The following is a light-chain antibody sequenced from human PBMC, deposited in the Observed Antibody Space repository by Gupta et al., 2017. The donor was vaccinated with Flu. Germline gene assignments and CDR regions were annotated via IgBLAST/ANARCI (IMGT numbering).Light chain of an antibody. CDR2: RNN. J-gene: IGLJ3*02. CDR3: AAWDDSLSGRV. Sequence: QSVLTPPPSASVTPGQRVTIACSGSSSNIGSNYVYWYQQLPGTAPKLLIYRNNQRPSGVPDRFSGSKSGTSASLAISGLRSEDEADYYCAAWDDSLSGRVFGGGTKLTVL. V-gene: IGLV1-47*01. CDR1: SSNIGSNY.